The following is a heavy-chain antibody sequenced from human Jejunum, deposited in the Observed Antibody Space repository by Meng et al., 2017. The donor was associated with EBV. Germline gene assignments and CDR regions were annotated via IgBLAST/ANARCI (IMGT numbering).Heavy chain of an antibody. J-gene: IGHJ4*02. CDR2: IYWDDDK. CDR3: AHSPMRTSSSGYPRGFDY. CDR1: GFSLTTSGVG. V-gene: IGHV2-5*02. Sequence: QITLNESGPTLVKPTQTLTLTCTFSGFSLTTSGVGVGWIRQPPGKSPEWLALIYWDDDKRYSPSLKSRLTITKDTSKNQVVLTMTNMDPVDTGTYFCAHSPMRTSSSGYPRGFDYWGQGTLVTVSS. D-gene: IGHD5-12*01.